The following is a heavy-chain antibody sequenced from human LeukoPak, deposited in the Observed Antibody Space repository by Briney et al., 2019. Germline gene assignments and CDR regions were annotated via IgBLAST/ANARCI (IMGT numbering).Heavy chain of an antibody. CDR1: GFTFSSYG. CDR2: IWSDASNR. D-gene: IGHD4-11*01. J-gene: IGHJ4*02. CDR3: AKDAQRGFDYSNSLEY. Sequence: GRSLRLSCAASGFTFSSYGMHWVRQAPGTGLEWVAVIWSDASNRYYADSVKGRFTISRDNFKKTVYLQMNSLKVEDTAVYYCAKDAQRGFDYSNSLEYWGQGTLVTVSS. V-gene: IGHV3-33*06.